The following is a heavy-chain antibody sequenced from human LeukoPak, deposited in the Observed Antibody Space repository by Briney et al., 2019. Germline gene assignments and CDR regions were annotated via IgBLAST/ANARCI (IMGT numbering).Heavy chain of an antibody. D-gene: IGHD2-8*02. J-gene: IGHJ5*02. CDR1: GFTFSNYA. CDR2: ITGSGGNT. CDR3: ARYGDCTRGSATCYNNWLDP. Sequence: PGGSLRLSCAASGFTFSNYAMSWLRQAPGKGVEWVSSITGSGGNTYYADSVKGRFTISRDNSKNMVFMQMNSLRAEDTAVYFCARYGDCTRGSATCYNNWLDPWGQGTLVSVS. V-gene: IGHV3-23*01.